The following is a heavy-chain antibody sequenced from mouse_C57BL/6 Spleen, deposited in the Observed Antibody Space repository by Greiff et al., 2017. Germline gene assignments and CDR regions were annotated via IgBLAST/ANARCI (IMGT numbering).Heavy chain of an antibody. CDR1: GYSITSGYY. V-gene: IGHV3-6*01. Sequence: EVQLQQSGPGLVKPSQSLSLTCSVTGYSITSGYYWNWIRQFPGNKLEWMGYISYDGSNNYNPSLKNRISITRDTSKNQFFLKLNSVTTEDTATYYCARPTSSTRYFDVWGTGTTVTVSS. CDR2: ISYDGSN. CDR3: ARPTSSTRYFDV. D-gene: IGHD1-1*01. J-gene: IGHJ1*03.